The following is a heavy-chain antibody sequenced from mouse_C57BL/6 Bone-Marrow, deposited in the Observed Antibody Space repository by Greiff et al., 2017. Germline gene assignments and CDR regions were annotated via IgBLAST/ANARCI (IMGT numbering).Heavy chain of an antibody. D-gene: IGHD3-3*01. CDR2: IDPSDSYT. Sequence: VQLQQSGAELVMPGASVKMSCKASGYTFTSSWMHWVKQRPGQGLEWIGEIDPSDSYTKYNQKFKGKATLTVDKSSSTASMQLSSLTSEDSSFYYCSIFGGTGYAMDYWGQGTSVTVSS. V-gene: IGHV1-69*01. CDR1: GYTFTSSW. CDR3: SIFGGTGYAMDY. J-gene: IGHJ4*01.